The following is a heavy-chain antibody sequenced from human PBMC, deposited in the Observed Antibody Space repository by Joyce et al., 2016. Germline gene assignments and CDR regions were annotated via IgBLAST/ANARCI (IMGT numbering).Heavy chain of an antibody. CDR3: ARALYCAGDVCYDGGDWYDP. CDR2: IYYTGSV. Sequence: QVQLQESGPGLVKPSETLSLTCTVSGDSITNFYWGWIRQPPGQGLEWIGYIYYTGSVNYNPSLKSRGTISVDTSKNQFSLKLTSVTAADTAVYYCARALYCAGDVCYDGGDWYDPWGQGTLVTVSS. J-gene: IGHJ5*02. CDR1: GDSITNFY. D-gene: IGHD2-8*02. V-gene: IGHV4-59*01.